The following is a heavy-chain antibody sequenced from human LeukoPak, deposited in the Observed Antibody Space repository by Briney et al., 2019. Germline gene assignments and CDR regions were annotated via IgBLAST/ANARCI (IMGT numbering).Heavy chain of an antibody. D-gene: IGHD6-19*01. CDR2: ISSSGSTI. CDR3: AKRHDSSGWYVNWFDP. V-gene: IGHV3-48*03. J-gene: IGHJ5*02. CDR1: GFTFSSYE. Sequence: GGSLRLSCAASGFTFSSYEMNWVRQAPGKGLEWVSYISSSGSTIYYADSVKGRFTISRDNSKNTLYLQMNSLRAEDTAVYYCAKRHDSSGWYVNWFDPWGQGTLVTVSS.